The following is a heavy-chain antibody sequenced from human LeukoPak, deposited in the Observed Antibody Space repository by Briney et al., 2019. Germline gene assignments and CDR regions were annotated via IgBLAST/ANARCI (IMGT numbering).Heavy chain of an antibody. CDR1: GFTFGDYA. J-gene: IGHJ4*02. D-gene: IGHD1-26*01. V-gene: IGHV3-49*03. CDR2: IRSKAYGGTT. CDR3: TRDRGAVSGSYLYDY. Sequence: GGSLRLSCTASGFTFGDYAMSWFRQAPGKGLEWVGFIRSKAYGGTTEYAASVKGRFTISRDDSKSIAYLQMNSLKTEDTAVYYCTRDRGAVSGSYLYDYWGQGTLVTVSS.